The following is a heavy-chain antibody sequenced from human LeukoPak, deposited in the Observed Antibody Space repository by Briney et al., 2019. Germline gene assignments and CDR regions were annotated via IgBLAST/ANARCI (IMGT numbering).Heavy chain of an antibody. CDR2: ISAYNGNT. J-gene: IGHJ6*03. CDR1: GYTFTSYG. Sequence: ASVKVSCKASGYTFTSYGISWVRQAPGQGLEWMGWISAYNGNTNYAHKLQGRVTMATDTSTSTAYMELRSLRSDGTAVYYCARDNVSGWYQYCYYYYYMDVWGKGTTVTVSS. V-gene: IGHV1-18*01. CDR3: ARDNVSGWYQYCYYYYYMDV. D-gene: IGHD6-19*01.